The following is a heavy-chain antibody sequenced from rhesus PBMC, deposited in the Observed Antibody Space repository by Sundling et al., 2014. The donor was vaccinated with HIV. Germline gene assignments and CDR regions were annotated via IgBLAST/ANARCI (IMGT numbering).Heavy chain of an antibody. Sequence: QVQLQESGPGVVKPSETLSLTCDVSGGSISENYRWSWIRQTPGKGLEWIGYIYGTTTSSNYNPSLKSRVTISKDTSKNQFSLNLRSVTAADTAVYYCASNEYYSGSGYYGHFDFWGQGILVTVSS. CDR2: IYGTTTSS. J-gene: IGHJ4*01. CDR1: GGSISENYR. CDR3: ASNEYYSGSGYYGHFDF. D-gene: IGHD2-21*01. V-gene: IGHV4S10*01.